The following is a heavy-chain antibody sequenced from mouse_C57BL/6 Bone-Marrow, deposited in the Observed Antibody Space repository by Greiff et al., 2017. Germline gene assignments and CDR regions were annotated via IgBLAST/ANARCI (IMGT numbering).Heavy chain of an antibody. J-gene: IGHJ1*03. D-gene: IGHD1-1*01. CDR3: ASFITTVAYWYFDV. Sequence: EVMLVESGGDLVKPGGSLKLSCAASGFTFSSYGMSWVRQTPDKRLEWVATISSGGSYTYYPDSVKGRFTISRDNAKNTLYLQMSRLKSEDTAMYYCASFITTVAYWYFDVWGTGTTVTVSS. CDR2: ISSGGSYT. V-gene: IGHV5-6*01. CDR1: GFTFSSYG.